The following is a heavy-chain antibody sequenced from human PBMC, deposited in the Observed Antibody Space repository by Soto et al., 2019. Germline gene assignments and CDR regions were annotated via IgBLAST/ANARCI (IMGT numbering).Heavy chain of an antibody. V-gene: IGHV3-7*04. D-gene: IGHD2-2*01. J-gene: IGHJ6*03. CDR3: ARGCGSSSCPYYIEV. CDR1: GFTFSNCW. Sequence: EVQLVESGGGLVQPGGSLRLSCTASGFTFSNCWMSWVRLAPGTGLEWVATIKQDGSDKYYVDSVRGRFAISRDNAKNSLYLQMNSLRPDDTAVYHCARGCGSSSCPYYIEVWGKGTTVTVSS. CDR2: IKQDGSDK.